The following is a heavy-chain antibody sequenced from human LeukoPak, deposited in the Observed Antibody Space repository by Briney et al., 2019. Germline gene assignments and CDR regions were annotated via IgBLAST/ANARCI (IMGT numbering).Heavy chain of an antibody. V-gene: IGHV3-30*18. CDR2: ISYDGSNK. CDR3: AKPQTRPTDYFDY. D-gene: IGHD4-17*01. J-gene: IGHJ4*02. CDR1: GFTFSSYG. Sequence: GGSLRLSCAASGFTFSSYGMHWVRQAPGKGLEWVAVISYDGSNKYYADSVKGRFTISRDNSKNTLYLQMNSLRAEDTAVYYCAKPQTRPTDYFDYWGQGTLDTVSS.